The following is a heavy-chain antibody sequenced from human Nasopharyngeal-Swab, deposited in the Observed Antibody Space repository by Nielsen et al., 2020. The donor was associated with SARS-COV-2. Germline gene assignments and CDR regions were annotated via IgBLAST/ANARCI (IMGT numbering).Heavy chain of an antibody. D-gene: IGHD6-6*01. V-gene: IGHV3-23*01. J-gene: IGHJ4*02. CDR2: ISESGGST. Sequence: VRQAPGKGLEWVSSISESGGSTYYADSVKGRFTISRDNSKNTLYLQMNSLRAEDTAVYYCAKEEVEYSSSSGDYWGQGTLVTVSS. CDR3: AKEEVEYSSSSGDY.